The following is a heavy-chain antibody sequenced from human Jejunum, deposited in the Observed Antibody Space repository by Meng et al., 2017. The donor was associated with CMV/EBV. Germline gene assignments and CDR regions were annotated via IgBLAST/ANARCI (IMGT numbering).Heavy chain of an antibody. D-gene: IGHD4-17*01. J-gene: IGHJ6*02. Sequence: VSGGSINDYYWSWIRQSPGKGLEWIGYIYYSGATRYNPSLESRVSISIDTSRKHFSLKMTSVTAADTAMYYCARDNGDYYYGMDVWGQGTPVTVSS. CDR3: ARDNGDYYYGMDV. CDR2: IYYSGAT. V-gene: IGHV4-59*01. CDR1: GGSINDYY.